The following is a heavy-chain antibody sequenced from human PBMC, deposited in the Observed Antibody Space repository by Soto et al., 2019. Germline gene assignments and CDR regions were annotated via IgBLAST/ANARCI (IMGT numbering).Heavy chain of an antibody. CDR2: IYYSGST. D-gene: IGHD6-6*01. J-gene: IGHJ4*02. CDR1: GGYISSGGYY. CDR3: ARGLSIAARPEHYFDY. Sequence: SETLCLTWTVFGGYISSGGYYWSRNRQQPGKGLEWIGYIYYSGSTYYNPSLKSRVTISVDPSKNQFSLRLSSVTAADTAVFYCARGLSIAARPEHYFDYWGQGTLVTVSS. V-gene: IGHV4-31*02.